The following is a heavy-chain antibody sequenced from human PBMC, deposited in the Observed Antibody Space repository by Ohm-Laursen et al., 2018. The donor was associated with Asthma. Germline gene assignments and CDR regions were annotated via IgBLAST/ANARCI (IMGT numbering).Heavy chain of an antibody. CDR1: GFIFSDYF. D-gene: IGHD5-24*01. Sequence: SLRLSCTASGFIFSDYFMHWVRQRPGGGLVWISHLFPDGRRTNYADSVKGRFTISRDDAQNTVYLQMNSLRVDDTAVYYCARGNVEGLLWGQGTLVTVSS. V-gene: IGHV3-74*01. J-gene: IGHJ4*02. CDR2: LFPDGRRT. CDR3: ARGNVEGLL.